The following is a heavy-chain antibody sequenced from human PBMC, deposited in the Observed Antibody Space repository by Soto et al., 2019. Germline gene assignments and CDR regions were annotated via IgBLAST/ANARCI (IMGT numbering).Heavy chain of an antibody. CDR1: GGSISSGGYY. J-gene: IGHJ4*02. CDR2: IYYSGST. D-gene: IGHD3-3*01. Sequence: QVQLQESGPGLVKPSQTLSLTCTVSGGSISSGGYYWSWIRQHPGKGLEWIGYIYYSGSTYYNPSLRSRVTIAVDTSKNQFGLKRSSVTAADTAVYYCARGRAVGVVMPPDYWGQGSLVTVSS. V-gene: IGHV4-31*03. CDR3: ARGRAVGVVMPPDY.